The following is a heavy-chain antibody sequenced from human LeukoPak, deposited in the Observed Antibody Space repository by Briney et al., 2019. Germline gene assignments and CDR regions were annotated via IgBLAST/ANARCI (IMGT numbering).Heavy chain of an antibody. CDR2: ISAYNGNT. J-gene: IGHJ3*02. D-gene: IGHD3-16*01. Sequence: ASVKVSCKASGYTFTSYGISWVRQAPGQGLEWVGWISAYNGNTNYAQKLQGRVTMTTDTSTSTAYMELRSLRSDDTAVYYCARDMRRRRAFDIWGQGTMVTVSS. CDR1: GYTFTSYG. CDR3: ARDMRRRRAFDI. V-gene: IGHV1-18*01.